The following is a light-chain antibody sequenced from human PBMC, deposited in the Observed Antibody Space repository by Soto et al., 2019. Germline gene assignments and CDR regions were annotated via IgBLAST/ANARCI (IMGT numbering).Light chain of an antibody. Sequence: DSQMTQSPSTLPASVGDRVTITCRASQSISRWLAWYQQKPGKAPKLMXYDASSLESGVPSRFSGSGSGTDLTLTISSLETEDFAIYYCQQRQYWPPITFGQGTRLEIK. CDR1: QSISRW. CDR2: DAS. J-gene: IGKJ5*01. V-gene: IGKV1-5*01. CDR3: QQRQYWPPIT.